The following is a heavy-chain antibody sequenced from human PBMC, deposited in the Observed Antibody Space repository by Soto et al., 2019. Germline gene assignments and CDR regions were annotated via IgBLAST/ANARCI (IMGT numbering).Heavy chain of an antibody. D-gene: IGHD3-10*01. CDR1: GFTFRNYG. CDR2: IKQDGSEK. Sequence: PGGSLRLSCAASGFTFRNYGRNWVRQAPGKGLEWVANIKQDGSEKYYVDSVKGRFTISRDNAKNSLYLQMNSLRAEDTAVYYCAREGITMVRGAVYYYYGMDVWGQGTTVTVSS. V-gene: IGHV3-7*01. CDR3: AREGITMVRGAVYYYYGMDV. J-gene: IGHJ6*02.